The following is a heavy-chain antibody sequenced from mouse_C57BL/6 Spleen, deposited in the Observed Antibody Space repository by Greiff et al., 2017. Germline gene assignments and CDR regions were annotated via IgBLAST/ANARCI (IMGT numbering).Heavy chain of an antibody. CDR1: GFAFSSSW. Sequence: QVQLQQSGPELVKPGASVKISCKASGFAFSSSWINWVKQRPGKGLEWIGLISPGYGDTNYNGKFKGKATLTADKSSHTAYMQLNSLTSEDSAVXFCARCWPIDDYDSYVDVWGTGTTVTVSS. D-gene: IGHD2-4*01. V-gene: IGHV1-82*01. CDR2: ISPGYGDT. J-gene: IGHJ1*03. CDR3: ARCWPIDDYDSYVDV.